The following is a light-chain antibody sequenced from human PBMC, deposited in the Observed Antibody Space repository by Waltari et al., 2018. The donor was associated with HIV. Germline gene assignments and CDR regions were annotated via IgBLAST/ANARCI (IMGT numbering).Light chain of an antibody. V-gene: IGKV3-15*01. CDR1: QSVSDN. Sequence: VTLSCRASQSVSDNLDWYQQKPGQAPRLLIYGASTRATGIPARFSGSGSGTEFTLTISSLQSEDFAVYYCQQYNDWPPLYTFGQGTKVEIK. CDR3: QQYNDWPPLYT. CDR2: GAS. J-gene: IGKJ2*01.